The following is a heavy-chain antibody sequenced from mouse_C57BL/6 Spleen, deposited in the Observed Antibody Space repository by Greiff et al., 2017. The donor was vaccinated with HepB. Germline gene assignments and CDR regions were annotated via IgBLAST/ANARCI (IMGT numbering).Heavy chain of an antibody. CDR1: GFTFSSCA. V-gene: IGHV5-4*01. D-gene: IGHD5-5*01. J-gene: IGHJ3*01. CDR2: ISDGGSYT. CDR3: ARDPTTFAY. Sequence: EVKLMESGGGLVKPGGSLKLSCAASGFTFSSCAMSWVRQTPEKRLEWVATISDGGSYTYYPDNVKGRFTISRDNAKNNLYLQMSHLKSEDTAMYYCARDPTTFAYWGQGTLVTVSA.